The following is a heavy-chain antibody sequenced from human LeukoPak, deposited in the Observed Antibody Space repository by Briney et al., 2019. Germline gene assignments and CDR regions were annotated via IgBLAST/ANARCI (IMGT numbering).Heavy chain of an antibody. D-gene: IGHD3-3*01. V-gene: IGHV3-66*02. CDR3: ARGGFLEWLYGMDV. Sequence: GGSLRLSCTASGVSFRTYTMNWVRQAPGKGLEWVSVIYSGGSTYYADSVKGRFTISRDNSKNTLYLQMNSLRAEDTAVYYCARGGFLEWLYGMDVWGQGTTVTVSS. CDR1: GVSFRTYT. J-gene: IGHJ6*02. CDR2: IYSGGST.